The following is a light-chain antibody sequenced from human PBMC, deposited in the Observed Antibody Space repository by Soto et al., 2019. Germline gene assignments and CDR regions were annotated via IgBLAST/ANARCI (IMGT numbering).Light chain of an antibody. CDR1: SSDIGSYNL. CDR3: SSHAGSDISVT. V-gene: IGLV2-23*01. J-gene: IGLJ2*01. Sequence: QSALTQPASVSGSPGQSITISCTGTSSDIGSYNLVSWYQQHPGKAPKLMIYEGTKRPSGVSNRFSGSRSGNTASLTISGLQAEDEATYYCSSHAGSDISVTFGGGTKLTVL. CDR2: EGT.